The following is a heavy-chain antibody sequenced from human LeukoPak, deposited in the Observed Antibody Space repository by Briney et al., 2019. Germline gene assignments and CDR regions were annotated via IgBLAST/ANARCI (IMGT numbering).Heavy chain of an antibody. CDR2: ISVSGGST. CDR1: GFTFSSFA. V-gene: IGHV3-23*01. CDR3: AKDQEQWLVPPPYYFDY. Sequence: GGFLRLSCAASGFTFSSFAMSWVRQAPGKGLEWVSAISVSGGSTYYADSVKGRFTISRANSKNTPYRQMNSLRAEDTAVYSCAKDQEQWLVPPPYYFDYWGQRTLVTVSS. D-gene: IGHD6-19*01. J-gene: IGHJ4*02.